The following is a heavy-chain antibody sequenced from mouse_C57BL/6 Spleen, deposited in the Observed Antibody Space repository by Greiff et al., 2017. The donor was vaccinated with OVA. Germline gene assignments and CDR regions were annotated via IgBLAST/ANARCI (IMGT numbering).Heavy chain of an antibody. V-gene: IGHV7-3*01. CDR3: ARYTSYGNYVGY. CDR2: ITTKPNAYTT. Sequence: EVHLVQSGGALVQPGGSLSLSCAASGSTFTDYYISWVRQPPGKALEWLGFITTKPNAYTTEYTASVKGRFTISRDNAQSILYLQMNALRAEDSATYYCARYTSYGNYVGYWGQGALVTVSA. J-gene: IGHJ3*01. D-gene: IGHD2-10*01. CDR1: GSTFTDYY.